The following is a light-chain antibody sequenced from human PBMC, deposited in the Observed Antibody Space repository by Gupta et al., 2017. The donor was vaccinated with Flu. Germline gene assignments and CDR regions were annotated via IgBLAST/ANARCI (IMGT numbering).Light chain of an antibody. Sequence: SYELTQPLSVSVALGQTARITCGGNNIGSKNVHWYQQKPGQAPVLVIYRDSNRPSGIPERFSGSNPGNTATLTISRAQAGDEADYYCQVWDSSTDVVFGGGTKLTVL. CDR3: QVWDSSTDVV. V-gene: IGLV3-9*01. J-gene: IGLJ2*01. CDR1: NIGSKN. CDR2: RDS.